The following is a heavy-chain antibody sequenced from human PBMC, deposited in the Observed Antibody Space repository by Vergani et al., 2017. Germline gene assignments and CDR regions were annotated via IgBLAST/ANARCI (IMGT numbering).Heavy chain of an antibody. CDR1: GFTFEDYG. CDR2: INWNEDSI. CDR3: AENGGDQYPKEDF. V-gene: IGHV3-20*04. D-gene: IGHD2-2*01. Sequence: EVQLVESGGVVVRPGGSLRLSCVASGFTFEDYGMSWVRQAPGKGLEWVSGINWNEDSIGYADSVKVPFTISRDNAKNSLYLQMNTLRVEDTSLYFCAENGGDQYPKEDFWGLGTLVTVSS. J-gene: IGHJ4*02.